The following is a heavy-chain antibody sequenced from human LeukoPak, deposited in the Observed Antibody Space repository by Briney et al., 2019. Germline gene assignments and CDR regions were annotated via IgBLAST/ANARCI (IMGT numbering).Heavy chain of an antibody. Sequence: SETLSLTCTVSGGSISSGGYYWSWIRQHPGKGLEWIGYIYYSGSTYYNPSLKSRVTISVDTSKNQFSLKLSSVTAADTAVYYCARGLRRGDYDFWSGYYIVSGYFDYWGQGTLVTVSS. D-gene: IGHD3-3*01. J-gene: IGHJ4*02. CDR2: IYYSGST. V-gene: IGHV4-31*03. CDR3: ARGLRRGDYDFWSGYYIVSGYFDY. CDR1: GGSISSGGYY.